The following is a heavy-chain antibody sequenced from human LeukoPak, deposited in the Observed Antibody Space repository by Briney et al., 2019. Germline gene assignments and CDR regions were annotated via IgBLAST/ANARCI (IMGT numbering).Heavy chain of an antibody. Sequence: GGSLRLSCVPSTFTFSDSAMHWVRQAPGKGLGWVSAISIDGNGKFYADSVRGRITISRDNSKKTLYLEMNSLSAEDTAVYYCAKEVRTSGRAGIFGYWGQGTLVTVSS. D-gene: IGHD2-2*01. V-gene: IGHV3-30*04. J-gene: IGHJ4*02. CDR3: AKEVRTSGRAGIFGY. CDR1: TFTFSDSA. CDR2: ISIDGNGK.